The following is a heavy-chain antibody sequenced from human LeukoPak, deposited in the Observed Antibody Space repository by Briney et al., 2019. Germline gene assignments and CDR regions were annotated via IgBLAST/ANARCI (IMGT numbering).Heavy chain of an antibody. CDR3: ATSAPTYDSSGYYFSTWFDP. D-gene: IGHD3-22*01. Sequence: ASVTVSCKASGYTFTSYGISWVRQAPGQGLEWMGWISAYNGNTNYAQKLQGRVTMTTDTSTSTAYMELRSLRSDDTAVYYCATSAPTYDSSGYYFSTWFDPWGQGTLVTVSS. CDR1: GYTFTSYG. J-gene: IGHJ5*02. CDR2: ISAYNGNT. V-gene: IGHV1-18*01.